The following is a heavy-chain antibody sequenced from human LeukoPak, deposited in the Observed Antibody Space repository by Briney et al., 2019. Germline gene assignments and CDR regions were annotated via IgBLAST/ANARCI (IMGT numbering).Heavy chain of an antibody. J-gene: IGHJ4*02. CDR2: IYTSGST. D-gene: IGHD3-16*02. CDR3: AREGVMITFGGVIVIIDY. Sequence: SETLSLTCTVSGGSISSGSYYLSWIRQPAGKGLEWIGRIYTSGSTNYNPSLKSRVTISVDTSKNQFSLKLSSVTAADTAVYYCAREGVMITFGGVIVIIDYWGQGTLVTVSS. V-gene: IGHV4-61*02. CDR1: GGSISSGSYY.